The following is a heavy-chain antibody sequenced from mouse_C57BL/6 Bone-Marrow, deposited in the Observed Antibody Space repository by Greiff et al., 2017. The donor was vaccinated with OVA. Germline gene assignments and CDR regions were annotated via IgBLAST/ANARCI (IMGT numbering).Heavy chain of an antibody. CDR2: ISDGGSYT. V-gene: IGHV5-4*01. J-gene: IGHJ2*01. CDR1: GFTFSSYA. D-gene: IGHD2-1*01. CDR3: ARAPIYYGILYYFDY. Sequence: EVHLVESGGGLVKPGGSLKLSCAASGFTFSSYAMSWVRQTPEKRLEWVATISDGGSYTYYPDNVKGRFTISRDNAKNNLYLQMSHLKSEDTAMYYCARAPIYYGILYYFDYWGQGTTLTVSS.